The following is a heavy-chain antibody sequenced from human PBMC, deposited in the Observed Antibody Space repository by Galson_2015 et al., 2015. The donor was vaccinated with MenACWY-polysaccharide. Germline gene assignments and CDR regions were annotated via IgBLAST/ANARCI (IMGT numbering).Heavy chain of an antibody. Sequence: SLRLSCAASGFTFSSDWMHWVRQAPGKGLVWISRVNSDGTSKTYADSVKGRFTISRDNAKNTLYLQMSSLRAEDTAVYYCARDPLWDRTVGFDYWGQGTLVTVSS. CDR3: ARDPLWDRTVGFDY. CDR2: VNSDGTSK. D-gene: IGHD3-16*01. J-gene: IGHJ4*02. CDR1: GFTFSSDW. V-gene: IGHV3-74*01.